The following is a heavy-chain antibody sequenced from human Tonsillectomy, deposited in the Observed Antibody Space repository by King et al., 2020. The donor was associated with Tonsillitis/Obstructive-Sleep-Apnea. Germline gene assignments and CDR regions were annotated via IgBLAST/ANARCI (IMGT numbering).Heavy chain of an antibody. D-gene: IGHD3-22*01. V-gene: IGHV3-23*04. CDR2: ISGSGGST. J-gene: IGHJ2*01. CDR3: AKVGYDSSGYYYDWYFDL. CDR1: GFTFSSYA. Sequence: VQLVESGGGLVQPGGSLRLSCAASGFTFSSYAMSWVRQAPGKGLEWVPAISGSGGSTYYADSVKGRFTISRDNSKNTLYLQMNSLRAEDTAVYYCAKVGYDSSGYYYDWYFDLWGRGTLVTVSS.